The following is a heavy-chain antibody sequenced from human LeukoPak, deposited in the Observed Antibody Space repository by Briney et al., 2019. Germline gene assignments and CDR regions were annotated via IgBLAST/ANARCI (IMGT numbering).Heavy chain of an antibody. J-gene: IGHJ4*02. Sequence: GSSVKVSCKASGGTFSSYAISWVRQAPGQGLEWMGEIIPIFGTANYAQKFQGRVTITTDESTSTAYMELSSLRSEDTAVYYCARGKTNYYDSSGYYYFDFWGQGTLVTVYS. CDR2: IIPIFGTA. V-gene: IGHV1-69*05. CDR1: GGTFSSYA. CDR3: ARGKTNYYDSSGYYYFDF. D-gene: IGHD3-22*01.